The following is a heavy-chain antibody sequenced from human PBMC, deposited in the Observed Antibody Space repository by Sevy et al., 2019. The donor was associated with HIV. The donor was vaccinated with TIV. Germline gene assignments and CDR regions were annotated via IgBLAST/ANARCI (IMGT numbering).Heavy chain of an antibody. CDR1: GFTVSSNY. V-gene: IGHV3-53*01. Sequence: GGSLRLSCAASGFTVSSNYMSWVRQAPGKGLEWVSVIYNGGSTYYSDSVKGRFTISRDNSKNTLYLQMNSLRAEDTVVYYCARDGADFYGMDVWGQGTTVTVSS. D-gene: IGHD3-16*01. CDR2: IYNGGST. J-gene: IGHJ6*02. CDR3: ARDGADFYGMDV.